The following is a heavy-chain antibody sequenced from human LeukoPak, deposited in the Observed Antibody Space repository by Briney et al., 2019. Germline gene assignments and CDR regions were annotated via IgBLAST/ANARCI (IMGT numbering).Heavy chain of an antibody. V-gene: IGHV1-69*04. J-gene: IGHJ5*02. CDR1: GGTFSSYA. CDR3: ASVLSGIAVAGSFDP. Sequence: SVKVSCKASGGTFSSYAISWVRQAPGQGLEWMGRIIPILGIANYAQKFQGRVTITADKSTSTAYMELSSLRSEDTAVYYGASVLSGIAVAGSFDPWGQGTLVTVSS. D-gene: IGHD6-19*01. CDR2: IIPILGIA.